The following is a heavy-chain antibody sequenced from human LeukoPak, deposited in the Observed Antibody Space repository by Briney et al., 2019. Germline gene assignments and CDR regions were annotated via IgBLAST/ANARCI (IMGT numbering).Heavy chain of an antibody. CDR2: IYFSGST. Sequence: PSETLSLTCSVSGGSISSYYWSWIRQPAGKGLEWIGRIYFSGSTNYNPSLKSRVTISVDKSKNQFSLKLTSVTAADTAVYYCAREKRDYYVSSGYQFWFDPWGQGTLVTVSS. D-gene: IGHD3-22*01. CDR1: GGSISSYY. CDR3: AREKRDYYVSSGYQFWFDP. V-gene: IGHV4-4*07. J-gene: IGHJ5*02.